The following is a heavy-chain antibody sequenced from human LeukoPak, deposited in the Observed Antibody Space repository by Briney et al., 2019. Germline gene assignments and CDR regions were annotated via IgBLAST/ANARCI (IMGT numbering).Heavy chain of an antibody. CDR2: IYSGGST. CDR3: ARLGYSYGYFDY. CDR1: GFTFSSYA. Sequence: GGSLRLSCAASGFTFSSYAMSWVRQAPGKGLEWVSVIYSGGSTYYADSVKGRFTISRDNSKNTLYLQMNSLRAEDTAVYYCARLGYSYGYFDYWGQGTLVTVSS. D-gene: IGHD5-18*01. V-gene: IGHV3-53*01. J-gene: IGHJ4*02.